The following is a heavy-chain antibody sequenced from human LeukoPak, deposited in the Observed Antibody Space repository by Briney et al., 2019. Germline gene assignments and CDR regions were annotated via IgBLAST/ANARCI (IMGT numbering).Heavy chain of an antibody. CDR2: ISSSGSTI. V-gene: IGHV3-48*03. CDR1: GFTFSSYE. Sequence: GGSLRLSCAASGFTFSSYEMNWVRQAPGKGLEWVSYISSSGSTIYYADSVKGRFTISRDNAKNSLYLQMNSLRAEDTAVYYCARSMITFGGVIVPFDYWGQGTLVTVSS. D-gene: IGHD3-16*02. J-gene: IGHJ4*02. CDR3: ARSMITFGGVIVPFDY.